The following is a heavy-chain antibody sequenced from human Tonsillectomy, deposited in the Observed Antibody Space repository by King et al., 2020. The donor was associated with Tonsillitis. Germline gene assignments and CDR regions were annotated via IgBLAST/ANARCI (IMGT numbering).Heavy chain of an antibody. CDR1: GFAFSSYA. Sequence: VQLVESRGAWVQPGGSLRLSCAASGFAFSSYAMSWVRQAPGKGPEWVSAITDSGSKTYYADSVEGRLTISRDNSKNTLYLQMNSLRAEDTAIYYCARGSWGVGPYYGMDVWGRGTTVTVSS. D-gene: IGHD1-26*01. J-gene: IGHJ6*02. V-gene: IGHV3-23*04. CDR2: ITDSGSKT. CDR3: ARGSWGVGPYYGMDV.